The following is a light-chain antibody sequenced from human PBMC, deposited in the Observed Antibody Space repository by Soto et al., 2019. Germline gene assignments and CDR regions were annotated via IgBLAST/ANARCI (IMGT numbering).Light chain of an antibody. Sequence: EIVMTQSPATLSVSPVERATLSCMASQSVATNLAWYQQKPGQPPRLLIYDAYNRATGIPPRFSGSGSGTDFTLTISSLEPEDSAVYYCQQRHMWPITFGQGTRLEIK. V-gene: IGKV3-11*01. CDR2: DAY. CDR1: QSVATN. CDR3: QQRHMWPIT. J-gene: IGKJ5*01.